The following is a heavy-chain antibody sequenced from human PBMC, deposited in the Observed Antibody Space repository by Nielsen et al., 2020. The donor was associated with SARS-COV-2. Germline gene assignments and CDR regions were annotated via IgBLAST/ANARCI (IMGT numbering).Heavy chain of an antibody. V-gene: IGHV4-4*02. Sequence: SETLSLTCAVSGDSVSSHDWWTWVRQSPGTGLEWIGEVSHSGSTNYNPSLKSRVTLSMDKSKNQFSLRLTSVSAADTAVYFCARGDLVVVPSPLLGLGPIFYSFYLDVWGKGTTVIVSS. CDR3: ARGDLVVVPSPLLGLGPIFYSFYLDV. J-gene: IGHJ6*03. CDR2: VSHSGST. CDR1: GDSVSSHDW. D-gene: IGHD2-2*02.